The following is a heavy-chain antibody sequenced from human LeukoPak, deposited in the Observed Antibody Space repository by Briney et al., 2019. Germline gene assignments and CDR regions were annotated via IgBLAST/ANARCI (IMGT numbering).Heavy chain of an antibody. J-gene: IGHJ4*02. CDR1: GGTFSSYG. Sequence: ASVKVSCKASGGTFSSYGISWVRQAPGKGLEWMGGFDPEDGETIYAQKFQGRVTMTEDTSTDTAYMELSSLRSEDTAVYYCATHRITGWYRGIGDYWGQGTLVTVSS. D-gene: IGHD6-19*01. V-gene: IGHV1-24*01. CDR2: FDPEDGET. CDR3: ATHRITGWYRGIGDY.